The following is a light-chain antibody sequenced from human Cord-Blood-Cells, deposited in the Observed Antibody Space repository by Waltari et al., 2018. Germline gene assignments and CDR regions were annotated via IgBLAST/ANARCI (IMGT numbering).Light chain of an antibody. Sequence: DIVMNQSPLSLPVTPGEPASISCRSSQSLLHSNGYNYLDWDLQKPGQSPQLLIYLGSNRASGVPDRFSGSGSGTDFTLKISRVEAEDVGVYYCMQALQTPWTFGQGTKVEIK. CDR3: MQALQTPWT. CDR1: QSLLHSNGYNY. CDR2: LGS. J-gene: IGKJ1*01. V-gene: IGKV2-28*01.